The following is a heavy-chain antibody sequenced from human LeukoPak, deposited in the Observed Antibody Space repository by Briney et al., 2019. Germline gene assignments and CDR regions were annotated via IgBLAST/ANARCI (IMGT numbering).Heavy chain of an antibody. J-gene: IGHJ4*02. D-gene: IGHD6-6*01. CDR1: GGSVNSGTYY. CDR2: IYTSRST. V-gene: IGHV4-61*02. Sequence: SQTLSLTCTVSGGSVNSGTYYWTWIRQPAGKGLEWIGRIYTSRSTNFDPSLKSRVSISLGTSQNQFSLKLSSVTAADTAVYYCAREGAARNFDYWGQGILVTVSS. CDR3: AREGAARNFDY.